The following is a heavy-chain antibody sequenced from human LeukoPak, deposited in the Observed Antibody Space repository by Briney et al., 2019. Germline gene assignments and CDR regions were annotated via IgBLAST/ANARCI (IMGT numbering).Heavy chain of an antibody. Sequence: PGGSLRLSCAAPGLSFSSYTMNWVRQAPGKGLEWVSSIRSTSSYIYYADSVKGRFTISRDNAKNSLYLQMNSLRAEDTAVYYCATEGSSTWFDHWGQGTLVTVSS. V-gene: IGHV3-21*01. J-gene: IGHJ5*02. CDR2: IRSTSSYI. D-gene: IGHD6-13*01. CDR3: ATEGSSTWFDH. CDR1: GLSFSSYT.